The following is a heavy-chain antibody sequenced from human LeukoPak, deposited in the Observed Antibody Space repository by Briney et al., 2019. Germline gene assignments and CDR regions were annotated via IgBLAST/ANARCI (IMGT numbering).Heavy chain of an antibody. CDR2: IIPIFVTA. V-gene: IGHV1-69*13. J-gene: IGHJ4*02. Sequence: SVKVSCKASGGTFSSYAISWVRQAPGQGLEWMGGIIPIFVTANYAQKFQGRVTITADESTSTAYMELSSLRSEDTAVYYCARNSPMGHYFDYWGQGTLVTVSS. CDR3: ARNSPMGHYFDY. CDR1: GGTFSSYA.